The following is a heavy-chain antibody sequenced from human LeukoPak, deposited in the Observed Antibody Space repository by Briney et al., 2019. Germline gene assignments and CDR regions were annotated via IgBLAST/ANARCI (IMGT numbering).Heavy chain of an antibody. Sequence: SETLSLTCTVSGGSISSGGYYWSWIRQHPGKGLEWIGYIYYSGSTYYNPSLKSRVTISVDTSKNQFSPKLSSVTAADTAVYYCARDTEGPRDYYYYYGMDVWGKGTTVTVSS. J-gene: IGHJ6*04. V-gene: IGHV4-31*03. CDR1: GGSISSGGYY. CDR3: ARDTEGPRDYYYYYGMDV. CDR2: IYYSGST.